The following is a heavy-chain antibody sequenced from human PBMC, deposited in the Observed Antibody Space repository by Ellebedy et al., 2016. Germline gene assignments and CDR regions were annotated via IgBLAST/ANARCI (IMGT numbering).Heavy chain of an antibody. CDR2: IKQDGSEK. CDR1: EFTFSNYW. Sequence: GGSLRLSCAASEFTFSNYWMTWVRQAPGKGLEWVANIKQDGSEKNYVDSVRGRFTISRDNAKNSVYLQMNVLRVEDRGIYNCATDLRPLTRGWGYWGQGTLVTVSS. J-gene: IGHJ4*02. D-gene: IGHD3-10*01. V-gene: IGHV3-7*01. CDR3: ATDLRPLTRGWGY.